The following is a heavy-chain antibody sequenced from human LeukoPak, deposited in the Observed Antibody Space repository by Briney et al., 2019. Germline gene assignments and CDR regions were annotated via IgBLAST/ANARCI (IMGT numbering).Heavy chain of an antibody. CDR1: GYTXTAHY. V-gene: IGHV1-2*02. CDR2: IDPNSGGT. J-gene: IGHJ2*01. CDR3: ARGRGTTMVRGVITNYFDL. D-gene: IGHD3-10*01. Sequence: GASVKVSCRASGYTXTAHYIHWVRQAPGQGLEWMGWIDPNSGGTNYAQKFLGSVTMTGDTSINTAFMELSRLRSDDTAIYYCARGRGTTMVRGVITNYFDLWGRGSLVTVSS.